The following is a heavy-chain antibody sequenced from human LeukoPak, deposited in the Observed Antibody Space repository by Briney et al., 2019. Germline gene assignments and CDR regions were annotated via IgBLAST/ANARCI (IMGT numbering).Heavy chain of an antibody. CDR3: AKCTTVDYYYYGMDV. V-gene: IGHV3-9*01. D-gene: IGHD4-17*01. CDR1: GFTFDDYA. CDR2: ISWTSVSI. J-gene: IGHJ6*02. Sequence: GGSLRLSCAASGFTFDDYAMHWVRQASGKGLEWVSGISWTSVSIGYADSVTGRFTISRDNAKNSMYLQMNSLRAEDTALYYCAKCTTVDYYYYGMDVWGQGTTVTVSS.